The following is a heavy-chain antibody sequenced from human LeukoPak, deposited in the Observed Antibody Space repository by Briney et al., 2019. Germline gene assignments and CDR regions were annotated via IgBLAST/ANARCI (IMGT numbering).Heavy chain of an antibody. CDR3: ASGSPGYSSSWQPDAFDI. CDR2: IIPIFGTA. J-gene: IGHJ3*02. D-gene: IGHD6-13*01. Sequence: SVRVSCKASGGTFSSYAISWVRQAPGQGLEWMGGIIPIFGTANYAQKFQGRVTITTDESTSTAYMELSSLRSEDTAVYYCASGSPGYSSSWQPDAFDIWGQGTMVTVSS. V-gene: IGHV1-69*05. CDR1: GGTFSSYA.